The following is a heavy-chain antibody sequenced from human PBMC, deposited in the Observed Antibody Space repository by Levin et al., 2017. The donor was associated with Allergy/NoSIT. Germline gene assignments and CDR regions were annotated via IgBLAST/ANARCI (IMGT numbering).Heavy chain of an antibody. V-gene: IGHV3-48*01. Sequence: GGSLRLSCAASGFTFSAYSMNWVRQAPGKGLEWLSYISKGSGTIYYADSVKGRFTISRDNAKNSLYLQMNSLRVEDTAMYYCARDYDSSWYPDAFDSWGQGTMVTVSS. CDR1: GFTFSAYS. CDR2: ISKGSGTI. CDR3: ARDYDSSWYPDAFDS. D-gene: IGHD6-13*01. J-gene: IGHJ3*02.